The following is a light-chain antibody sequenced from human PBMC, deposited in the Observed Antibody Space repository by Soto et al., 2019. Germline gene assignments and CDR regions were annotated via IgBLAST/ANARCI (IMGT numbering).Light chain of an antibody. CDR2: GAS. Sequence: EIVLTQSPGTLSLSPGGRATLSCRASQSVNSKLAWYQQKPGRAPRLLIYGASGRAAGIPDRFSGSGSGTDFTLSISRLEPEDFAVYYCQQYGVSPTFGGGTKVDIK. CDR1: QSVNSK. CDR3: QQYGVSPT. V-gene: IGKV3-20*01. J-gene: IGKJ4*01.